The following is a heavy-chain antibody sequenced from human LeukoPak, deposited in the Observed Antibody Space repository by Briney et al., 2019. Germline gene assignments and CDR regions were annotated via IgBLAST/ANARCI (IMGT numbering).Heavy chain of an antibody. CDR2: INPNSGGT. CDR3: ARDRLYSYGYYYYYYGMDV. Sequence: ASVKVSCKASAYTFTGYYIHWVRQAPGQGLEWMGWINPNSGGTNYAQKFQGWVTMTRDTSISTAYMELSRLRSDDTAVYYCARDRLYSYGYYYYYYGMDVWGQGTTVTVSS. D-gene: IGHD5-18*01. CDR1: AYTFTGYY. V-gene: IGHV1-2*04. J-gene: IGHJ6*02.